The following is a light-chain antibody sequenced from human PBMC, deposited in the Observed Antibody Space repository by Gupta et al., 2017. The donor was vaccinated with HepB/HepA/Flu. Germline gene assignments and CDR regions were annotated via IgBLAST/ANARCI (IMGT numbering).Light chain of an antibody. Sequence: SYELTQPPPVSVSPGHTARITCSGDALSKQYAYWYQQKPGQAPVLVIYKDSERPSGIPERFSGSRSGTTVTLTISGVQAEDEADYYCQSADSSGTRWVFGGGTKLTVL. CDR1: ALSKQY. V-gene: IGLV3-25*03. J-gene: IGLJ3*02. CDR3: QSADSSGTRWV. CDR2: KDS.